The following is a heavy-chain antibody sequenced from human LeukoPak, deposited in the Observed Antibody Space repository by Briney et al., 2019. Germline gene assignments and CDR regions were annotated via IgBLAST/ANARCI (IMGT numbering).Heavy chain of an antibody. J-gene: IGHJ3*01. CDR2: ISGSGGST. CDR3: ARGRRTLIVGATRNAFDV. V-gene: IGHV3-23*01. CDR1: GFTFSGAE. D-gene: IGHD1-26*01. Sequence: GGSLRLSCAASGFTFSGAEMHWVRQAPGKGLEWVSAISGSGGSTYYADSVKGRFTISRDNSKNTLYLQMNSLRPEDTAVYYCARGRRTLIVGATRNAFDVWGQGTIVTVSS.